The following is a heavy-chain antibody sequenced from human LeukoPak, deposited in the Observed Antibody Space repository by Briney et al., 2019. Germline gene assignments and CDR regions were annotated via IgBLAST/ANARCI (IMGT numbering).Heavy chain of an antibody. CDR1: GYTFTSYG. D-gene: IGHD2-2*01. CDR2: ISAYNGNT. CDR3: ARDPLVVVPAAMLDYYYGMDV. J-gene: IGHJ6*02. V-gene: IGHV1-18*01. Sequence: ASVKVSCKASGYTFTSYGISWVRQAPEQGLEWMGWISAYNGNTNYAQKLQGRVTMTTDTSTSTAYMELRSLRSDDTAVYYCARDPLVVVPAAMLDYYYGMDVWGQGTTVTVSS.